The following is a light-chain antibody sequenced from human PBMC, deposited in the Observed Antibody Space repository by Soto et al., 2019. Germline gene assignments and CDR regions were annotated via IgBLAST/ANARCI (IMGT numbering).Light chain of an antibody. V-gene: IGKV3-20*01. Sequence: IVLTQSPGTLSLSPGERATLSCRASQTVRNKYLAWYQQKPGQAPRLLIYDASSRATGIPDRFSGGGSGTDFTLTISRLEPEDFAVYYCQQFSSYPLTFGGGTKVDIK. CDR2: DAS. CDR1: QTVRNKY. J-gene: IGKJ4*01. CDR3: QQFSSYPLT.